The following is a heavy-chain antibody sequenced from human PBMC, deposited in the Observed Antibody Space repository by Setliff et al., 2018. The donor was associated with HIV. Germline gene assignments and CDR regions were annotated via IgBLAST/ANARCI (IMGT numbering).Heavy chain of an antibody. CDR3: AKAWGSGYPSFESALMFDV. J-gene: IGHJ4*02. CDR2: TTSNGRTT. V-gene: IGHV3-23*01. Sequence: SLRLSCAASGFTFSAYATTWVRRAPGRGLEWVSATTSNGRTTDYAESVRGRFTLSRDNSGNTLYLQMTSLRAEDTAIYYCAKAWGSGYPSFESALMFDVWGQGTLVTVSS. CDR1: GFTFSAYA. D-gene: IGHD3-3*01.